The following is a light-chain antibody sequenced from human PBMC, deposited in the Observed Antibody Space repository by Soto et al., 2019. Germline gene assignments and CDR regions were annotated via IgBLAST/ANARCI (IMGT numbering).Light chain of an antibody. CDR3: QQYHRYST. CDR2: DVS. CDR1: QSISAW. V-gene: IGKV1-5*01. Sequence: DIQMNQSTSTFSASVGARVTITCRASQSISAWLAWYQQKPGKAPNLLIYDVSTLDSGVPSRFSGSASGTEFTLTISSLESDDFATYYCQQYHRYSTFGQGAKVDIK. J-gene: IGKJ1*01.